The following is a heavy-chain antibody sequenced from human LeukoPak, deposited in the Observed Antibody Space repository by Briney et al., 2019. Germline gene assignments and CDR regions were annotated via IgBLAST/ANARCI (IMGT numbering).Heavy chain of an antibody. V-gene: IGHV3-33*01. J-gene: IGHJ4*02. Sequence: GRSLRLSCTASGFMFSSYGIHWVRQTPGKGLEWVALVSYDGSNKDYADSVKGRFTTPRDNSKNTVYLQINSLRAEDTAVYYCAREMGSVYFDYWGQGTLVTVSS. D-gene: IGHD3-10*01. CDR1: GFMFSSYG. CDR2: VSYDGSNK. CDR3: AREMGSVYFDY.